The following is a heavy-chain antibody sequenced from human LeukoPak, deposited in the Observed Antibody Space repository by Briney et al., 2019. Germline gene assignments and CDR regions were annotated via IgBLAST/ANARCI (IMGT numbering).Heavy chain of an antibody. D-gene: IGHD3-16*01. CDR1: GFTVSSNY. CDR2: IYSGGST. Sequence: GGSLRLSCAASGFTVSSNYMSWVRQAPGKGLEWVSFIYSGGSTYYADSVKGRFTVSRHNSKNTLYLQMNSLRTEGTAVYYCAKLYGLDYFDYWGQGTLVTVSS. J-gene: IGHJ4*02. CDR3: AKLYGLDYFDY. V-gene: IGHV3-53*04.